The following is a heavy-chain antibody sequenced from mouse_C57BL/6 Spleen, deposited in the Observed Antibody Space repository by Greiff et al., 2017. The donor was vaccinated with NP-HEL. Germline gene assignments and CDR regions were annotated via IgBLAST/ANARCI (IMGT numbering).Heavy chain of an antibody. CDR3: ARDGLGHYAMDY. D-gene: IGHD4-1*01. J-gene: IGHJ4*01. CDR2: INPSNGGT. CDR1: GYTFTSYW. V-gene: IGHV1-53*01. Sequence: VQLQQPGTELVKPGASVKLSCKASGYTFTSYWMHWVKQRPGQGLEWIGNINPSNGGTNYNEKFKSKATLTVDKSSSTAYMQLSSLTSEDSAVYYWARDGLGHYAMDYWGQGTSVTVSS.